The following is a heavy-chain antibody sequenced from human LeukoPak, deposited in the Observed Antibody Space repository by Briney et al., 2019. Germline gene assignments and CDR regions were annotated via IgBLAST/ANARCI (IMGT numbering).Heavy chain of an antibody. CDR2: IYYSGST. D-gene: IGHD3-22*01. CDR1: GGSFSGYY. CDR3: ARDHYYDSTGYGMDV. Sequence: PSETLSLTCAVYGGSFSGYYWSWIRQPPGKGLEWIGYIYYSGSTNYNPSLKSRVTIPVDTSKNQFSLKLSSVTAADTAVYYCARDHYYDSTGYGMDVWGQGTTVTVSS. V-gene: IGHV4-59*01. J-gene: IGHJ6*02.